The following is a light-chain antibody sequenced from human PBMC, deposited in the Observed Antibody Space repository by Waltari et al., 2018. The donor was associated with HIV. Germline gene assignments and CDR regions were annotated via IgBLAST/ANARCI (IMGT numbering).Light chain of an antibody. CDR2: DDS. V-gene: IGLV3-21*04. Sequence: SYVLTQPPSVSVAPGKTARITCGGNNIASKSVPWYQHKPGQAPVLVISDDSDRPSGIPERFSGSNSGNTATLTISRVEAGDEADYYCQVWDSSGDHPLFGGGTKLTVL. J-gene: IGLJ2*01. CDR1: NIASKS. CDR3: QVWDSSGDHPL.